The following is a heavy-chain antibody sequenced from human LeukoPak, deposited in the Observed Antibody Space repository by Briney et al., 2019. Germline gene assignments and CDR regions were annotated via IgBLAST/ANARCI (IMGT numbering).Heavy chain of an antibody. Sequence: PSQTLSLTCAVSGGSISSGGYSWSWIRQPPGKGLEWIGYIYHSGSTNYNPSLKSRVTISVDTSKNQFSLKLSSVTAADTAVYYCARVVNDFWSGDVHWFDPWGQGTLVTVPS. CDR3: ARVVNDFWSGDVHWFDP. J-gene: IGHJ5*02. V-gene: IGHV4-30-2*01. CDR1: GGSISSGGYS. D-gene: IGHD3-3*01. CDR2: IYHSGST.